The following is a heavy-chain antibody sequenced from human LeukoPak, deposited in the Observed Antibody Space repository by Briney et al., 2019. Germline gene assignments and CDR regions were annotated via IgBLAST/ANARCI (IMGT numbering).Heavy chain of an antibody. V-gene: IGHV3-21*01. CDR1: GFTFSSYS. Sequence: GGSLRLSCAASGFTFSSYSMKWVRQAPGKGLEWVSSISSSSSYIYYADSVKGRFTISRDNAKNSLYLQMNSLRAEDTAVYYCARELTGIAVAGRGAFGYWGQGTLVTVSS. CDR2: ISSSSSYI. CDR3: ARELTGIAVAGRGAFGY. J-gene: IGHJ4*02. D-gene: IGHD6-19*01.